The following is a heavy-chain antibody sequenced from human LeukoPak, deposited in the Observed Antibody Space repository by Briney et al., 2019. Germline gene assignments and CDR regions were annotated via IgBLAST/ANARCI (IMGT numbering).Heavy chain of an antibody. D-gene: IGHD2/OR15-2a*01. CDR1: GGSISSYY. CDR2: IYYSGST. CDR3: ASHWGVIGSGY. V-gene: IGHV4-59*01. Sequence: SETLSLTCTVSGGSISSYYWSWIRQPPGKGLEWIGYIYYSGSTNYNPSLKSRVTISVDTSKNQFSLKLSSVTAADTAVYYCASHWGVIGSGYWGQGTLVTVSS. J-gene: IGHJ4*02.